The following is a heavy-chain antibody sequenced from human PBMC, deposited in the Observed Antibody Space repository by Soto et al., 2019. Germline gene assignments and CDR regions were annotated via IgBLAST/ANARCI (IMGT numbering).Heavy chain of an antibody. J-gene: IGHJ6*02. Sequence: SVKVSCKASGGTFSSYAISWVRQAPGQGLEWMGGIIPIFGTANYAQKFQGRVTITADASTSTAYMELSSLRSEDTAVYYCARDLWGYSGLQYYYYGMDVWGQGTTVTVSS. CDR2: IIPIFGTA. CDR1: GGTFSSYA. D-gene: IGHD5-12*01. CDR3: ARDLWGYSGLQYYYYGMDV. V-gene: IGHV1-69*13.